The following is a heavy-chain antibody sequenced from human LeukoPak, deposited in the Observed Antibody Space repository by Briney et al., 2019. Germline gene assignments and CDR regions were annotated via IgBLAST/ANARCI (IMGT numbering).Heavy chain of an antibody. J-gene: IGHJ4*02. CDR2: ISWNSVSI. V-gene: IGHV3-9*01. CDR1: GFTFDDYA. D-gene: IGHD2-2*01. Sequence: PGRSLRLSCAASGFTFDDYAMHWVRQAPGKGLEWVSGISWNSVSIAYADSVKGRFTISRDNAKNSLYLEMNSLRTDDTALYYCPKDIGSTSWYLGNWGQGTLVTVSS. CDR3: PKDIGSTSWYLGN.